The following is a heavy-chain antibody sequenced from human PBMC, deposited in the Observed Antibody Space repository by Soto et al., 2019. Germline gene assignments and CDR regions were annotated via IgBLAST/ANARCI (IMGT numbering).Heavy chain of an antibody. CDR3: ARGRYGDY. CDR1: GYTFTSYG. D-gene: IGHD1-1*01. CDR2: ISAHNGNT. Sequence: QVHLVQSGPEVKKPGASVRVSCKASGYTFTSYGITWARQAPGQGLEWMGWISAHNGNTDYAQKLQGRVIVTRDTSASTAYMERRRLRSDDTAVYYCARGRYGDYWGQGALVTVS. V-gene: IGHV1-18*01. J-gene: IGHJ4*02.